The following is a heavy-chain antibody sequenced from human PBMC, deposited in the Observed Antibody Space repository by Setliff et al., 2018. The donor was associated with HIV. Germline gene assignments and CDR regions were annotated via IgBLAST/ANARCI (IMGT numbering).Heavy chain of an antibody. V-gene: IGHV4-34*01. CDR3: AREIPYSYGGRGHAL. Sequence: PSETLSLTCALYGGSFLDYYWSWIRQPPGMGLEWIGEGNRGRRTKYNSSLKSRVTISIDTSRSQFSLTVSSVTAADAAVYYCAREIPYSYGGRGHALWGQGTLVTVSS. D-gene: IGHD3-22*01. CDR2: GNRGRRT. CDR1: GGSFLDYY. J-gene: IGHJ4*02.